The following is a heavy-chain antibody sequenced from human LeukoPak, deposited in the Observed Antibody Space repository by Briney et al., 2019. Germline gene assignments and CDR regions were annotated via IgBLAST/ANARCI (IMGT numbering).Heavy chain of an antibody. J-gene: IGHJ4*02. D-gene: IGHD2-2*01. CDR3: ARLSTNCDTGCYFDY. CDR2: IYYSGGT. V-gene: IGHV4-59*01. CDR1: GGSISGYY. Sequence: SETLSLTCTVSGGSISGYYLSWIRQPPGRGLEWIGYIYYSGGTNYNPSLKSRVTMSVDTSENQFSLKLSSVTAADTAVYYCARLSTNCDTGCYFDYWGQGTLVTVSS.